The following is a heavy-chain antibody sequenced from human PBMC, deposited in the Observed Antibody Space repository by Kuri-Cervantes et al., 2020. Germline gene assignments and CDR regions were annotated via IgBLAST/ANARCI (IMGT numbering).Heavy chain of an antibody. CDR2: IIPIFGAA. V-gene: IGHV1-69*05. J-gene: IGHJ4*02. D-gene: IGHD3-22*01. Sequence: SVQVSCKASGGTFSNYAISWVRQAPGQGLEWMGGIIPIFGAANYAQKFQGRVTIATDESTSTAYMELSSLISEDTAVYYCARELYYYESSAYSLLRDWGQGTLVTVSS. CDR1: GGTFSNYA. CDR3: ARELYYYESSAYSLLRD.